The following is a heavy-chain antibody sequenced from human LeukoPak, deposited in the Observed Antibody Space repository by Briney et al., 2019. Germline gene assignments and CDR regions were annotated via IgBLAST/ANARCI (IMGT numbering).Heavy chain of an antibody. CDR3: AKGGGYEAQYYYYYLDV. D-gene: IGHD5-12*01. CDR1: GFTFSSYG. J-gene: IGHJ6*03. V-gene: IGHV3-30*02. Sequence: GGSLRLSCAASGFTFSSYGMHWVRQAPGKGLEWVAFIRYDGSNKYYADSVKGRFTISRDNSKNTLYLQTKSLRAEDTAVYYCAKGGGYEAQYYYYYLDVWGKGTTVTISS. CDR2: IRYDGSNK.